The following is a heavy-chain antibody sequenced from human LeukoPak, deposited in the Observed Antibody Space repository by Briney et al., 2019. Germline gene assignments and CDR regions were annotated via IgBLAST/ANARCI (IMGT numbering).Heavy chain of an antibody. D-gene: IGHD3-16*01. CDR1: GFTFSSYS. CDR2: VSSSSSTI. V-gene: IGHV3-48*04. Sequence: GSLRLSCAASGFTFSSYSMNWVRQAPGKGLEWVSYVSSSSSTIYYADSVKGRFTISRDNAKNSLYLQMNSLRAEDTAVYYCARGESFNYYYYMDVWGKGTTVTVSS. J-gene: IGHJ6*03. CDR3: ARGESFNYYYYMDV.